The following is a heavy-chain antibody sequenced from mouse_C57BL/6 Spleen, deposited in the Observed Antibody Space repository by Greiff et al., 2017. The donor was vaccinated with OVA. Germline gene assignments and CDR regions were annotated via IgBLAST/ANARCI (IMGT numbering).Heavy chain of an antibody. CDR1: GFTFSDYG. J-gene: IGHJ3*01. Sequence: VQLQQSGGGLVKPGGSLSLSCAASGFTFSDYGMHWVRQAPEKGLEWVAYISSGSSTIYYADTVKGRFTISRDNAKNTLFLQMTSLRSEDTAMYHCARGREWSFAYWGKGTLVTVSA. V-gene: IGHV5-17*01. CDR3: ARGREWSFAY. D-gene: IGHD1-3*01. CDR2: ISSGSSTI.